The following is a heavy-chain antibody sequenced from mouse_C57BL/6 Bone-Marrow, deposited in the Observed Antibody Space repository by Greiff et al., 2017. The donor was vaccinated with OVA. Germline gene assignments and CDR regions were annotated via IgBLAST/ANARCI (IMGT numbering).Heavy chain of an antibody. CDR3: AREGGDGAGPYFDY. J-gene: IGHJ2*01. CDR2: IYPRSGNT. V-gene: IGHV1-81*01. D-gene: IGHD1-1*02. Sequence: QVQLQQSGAELARPGASVKLSCKASGYTFTSYGISWVKQRTGQGLEWIGEIYPRSGNTYYNEKFKGKATLTADKSSSTAYMELRSLPSEDSAVYFCAREGGDGAGPYFDYWGQGTTLTVSS. CDR1: GYTFTSYG.